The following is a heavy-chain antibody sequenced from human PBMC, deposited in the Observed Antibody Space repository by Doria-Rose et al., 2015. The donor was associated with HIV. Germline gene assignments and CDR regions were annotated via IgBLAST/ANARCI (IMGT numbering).Heavy chain of an antibody. J-gene: IGHJ4*02. Sequence: QDSGPVLVKPTETLTLTCTVSGVSLSSPGMGVSWIRQPPGKALEWLANIFSDDERSYKTSLKSRLTISSGTSKSQVVLTMTDMDPVDTATYYCARIKSSRWYHKYYFDFWGQGTLVIVPA. CDR2: IFSDDER. CDR3: ARIKSSRWYHKYYFDF. D-gene: IGHD6-13*01. CDR1: GVSLSSPGMG. V-gene: IGHV2-26*01.